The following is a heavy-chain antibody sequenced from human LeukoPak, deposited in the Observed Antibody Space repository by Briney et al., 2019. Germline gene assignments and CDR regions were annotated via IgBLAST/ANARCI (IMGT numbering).Heavy chain of an antibody. J-gene: IGHJ6*03. CDR2: INHSGGT. Sequence: SETLSLTCAVYGGSFSDYSWTWIRQPPGKGLQWIGEINHSGGTNHNPSLMSRVIMSVDTSKNQFSLKLSSVTAADTAVYYCARHVTVAGTRAYYYYYMDVWGKGTTVTVSS. D-gene: IGHD6-19*01. CDR1: GGSFSDYS. V-gene: IGHV4-34*01. CDR3: ARHVTVAGTRAYYYYYMDV.